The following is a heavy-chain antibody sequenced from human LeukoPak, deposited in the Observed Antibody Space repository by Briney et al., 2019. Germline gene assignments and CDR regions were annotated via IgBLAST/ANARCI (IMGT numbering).Heavy chain of an antibody. CDR3: ARGNIKGTGPDY. V-gene: IGHV3-21*01. Sequence: GGSLRLSCAASGFTFSSYSMNWVRQAPGKGLEWVSSISSSSSYIYYADSVKGRFTISRDNAKNSLYLQMNSLRAEDTAVYYCARGNIKGTGPDYWGQGTLVTVSS. D-gene: IGHD1-1*01. CDR1: GFTFSSYS. J-gene: IGHJ4*02. CDR2: ISSSSSYI.